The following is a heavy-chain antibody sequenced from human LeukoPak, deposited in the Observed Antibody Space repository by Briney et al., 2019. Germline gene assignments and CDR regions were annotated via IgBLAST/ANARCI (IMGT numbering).Heavy chain of an antibody. J-gene: IGHJ6*02. D-gene: IGHD3-22*01. Sequence: SVTVSCKASGGTFSSYAISWVRQAPGQGLEWMGRIIPIFGIANYAQKSQGRVTITADKSTSTAYMELSSLRSEDTAVYYCAREHDSSGYHSYYYGMDVWGQGTTVTVSS. CDR2: IIPIFGIA. CDR1: GGTFSSYA. V-gene: IGHV1-69*04. CDR3: AREHDSSGYHSYYYGMDV.